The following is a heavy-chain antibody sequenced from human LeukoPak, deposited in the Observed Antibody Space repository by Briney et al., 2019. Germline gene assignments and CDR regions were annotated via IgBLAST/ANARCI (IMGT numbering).Heavy chain of an antibody. J-gene: IGHJ3*02. CDR2: IRSKAYGGTT. CDR1: GFTFGDYA. CDR3: TSFYYYGSGSYYNVYGAFDI. Sequence: GRSLRLSCTASGFTFGDYAMSWVRQAPGKGLECVGFIRSKAYGGTTEYAASVKGRFTISRDDSKSIAYLQMNSLKTEDTAVYYCTSFYYYGSGSYYNVYGAFDIWGQGTMVTVSS. V-gene: IGHV3-49*04. D-gene: IGHD3-10*01.